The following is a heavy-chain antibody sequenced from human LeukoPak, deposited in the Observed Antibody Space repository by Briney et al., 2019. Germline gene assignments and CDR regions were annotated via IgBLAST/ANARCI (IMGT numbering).Heavy chain of an antibody. J-gene: IGHJ4*02. D-gene: IGHD4-17*01. Sequence: GRSLRLSCAASGFTFSSYGMHWVRQAPGKGLEGVAVIWYDGSNKYYADSVKGGFTISRDNSKNTLYLQMNSLRAEDTAVYYCGTWTTVASYFDYWGQGTLVTVSS. CDR2: IWYDGSNK. CDR1: GFTFSSYG. V-gene: IGHV3-33*01. CDR3: GTWTTVASYFDY.